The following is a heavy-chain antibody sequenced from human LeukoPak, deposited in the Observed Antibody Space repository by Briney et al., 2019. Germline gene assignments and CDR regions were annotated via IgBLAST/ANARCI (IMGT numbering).Heavy chain of an antibody. CDR1: GFTFSSYW. V-gene: IGHV3-7*01. J-gene: IGHJ4*02. CDR2: IKQSGSEK. D-gene: IGHD6-6*01. CDR3: ARPIARYSSSPGY. Sequence: GGSLRLSCAASGFTFSSYWMSWVRQAPGKGLEWVANIKQSGSEKYYVDSVKGRFTISRDNAKNSLYLQMNSLRAEDTAVYYCARPIARYSSSPGYWGQGTLVTVSS.